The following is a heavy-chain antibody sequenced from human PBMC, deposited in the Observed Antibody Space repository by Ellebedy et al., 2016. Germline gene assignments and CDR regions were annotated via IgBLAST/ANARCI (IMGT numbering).Heavy chain of an antibody. J-gene: IGHJ6*03. V-gene: IGHV4-4*07. Sequence: SETLSLTXTVSGGSISSYYWSWIRQPAGKGLEWIGRIYTSGSTNYNPSLKSRVTISVDTSKNQFSLKLSSVTAADTAVYYCARHGTACSGGSCYYYYMDVWGKGTTVTVSS. D-gene: IGHD2-15*01. CDR3: ARHGTACSGGSCYYYYMDV. CDR2: IYTSGST. CDR1: GGSISSYY.